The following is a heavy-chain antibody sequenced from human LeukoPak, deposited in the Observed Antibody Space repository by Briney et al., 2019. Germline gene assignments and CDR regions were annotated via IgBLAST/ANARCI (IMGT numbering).Heavy chain of an antibody. CDR1: GGTFSSYA. D-gene: IGHD3-10*01. CDR2: IIPILGIA. Sequence: SVKVSCKASGGTFSSYAISWVRQAPGQGLEWMGRIIPILGIANYAQKFQGRVTITADKSTSTAYMELSSLRSEDTAVYYCARGGSGSYYSRTSTAFDIWGQGTMVTVSS. V-gene: IGHV1-69*04. CDR3: ARGGSGSYYSRTSTAFDI. J-gene: IGHJ3*02.